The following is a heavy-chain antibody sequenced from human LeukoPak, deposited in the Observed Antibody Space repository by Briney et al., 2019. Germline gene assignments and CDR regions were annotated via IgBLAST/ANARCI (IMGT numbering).Heavy chain of an antibody. CDR3: ARLPDYSRHGAPG. CDR2: INHYGST. J-gene: IGHJ4*02. CDR1: GGSFSGYY. V-gene: IGHV4-34*01. Sequence: SETLSLTCAVYGGSFSGYYWSWIRQPPGKGLEWIGEINHYGSTNYNPSLKSRITISVDTSKNQFSLKLSSVTAADTAVYYCARLPDYSRHGAPGWGQGTLVTVSS. D-gene: IGHD2-15*01.